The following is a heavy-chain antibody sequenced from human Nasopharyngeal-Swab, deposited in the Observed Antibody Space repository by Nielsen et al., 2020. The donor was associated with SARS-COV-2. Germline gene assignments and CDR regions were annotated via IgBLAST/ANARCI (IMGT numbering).Heavy chain of an antibody. J-gene: IGHJ6*02. Sequence: ASVKVSCKASGYTFTSYDINWVRQATGQGLEWMGWMNPNSGNTGYAQKFQGRVTMTRNTSISTAYMELSGLRSDDTAVYYCARDRCSGGSCYLYYYYGMDVWGQGTTVTVSS. V-gene: IGHV1-8*01. CDR1: GYTFTSYD. CDR2: MNPNSGNT. D-gene: IGHD2-15*01. CDR3: ARDRCSGGSCYLYYYYGMDV.